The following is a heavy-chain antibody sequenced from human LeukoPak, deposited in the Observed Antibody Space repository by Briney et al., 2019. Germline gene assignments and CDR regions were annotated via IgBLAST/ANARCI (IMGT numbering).Heavy chain of an antibody. CDR2: IYYTGST. Sequence: SEALSLTCTVSGGYISSTNYYWGWIRQPPGKGLEWIGTIYYTGSTYYNPSLKSRVTISVDTSKNQFSLKLSSLTAADTAVYYCARRIVGATFSGAYAFDIWGQGTMVTVSS. CDR3: ARRIVGATFSGAYAFDI. J-gene: IGHJ3*02. V-gene: IGHV4-39*07. D-gene: IGHD1-26*01. CDR1: GGYISSTNYY.